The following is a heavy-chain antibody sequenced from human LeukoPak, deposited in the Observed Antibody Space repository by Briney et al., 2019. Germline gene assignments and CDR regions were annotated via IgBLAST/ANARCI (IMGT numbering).Heavy chain of an antibody. D-gene: IGHD6-13*01. CDR3: ARLAEADYFDY. V-gene: IGHV4-59*08. CDR2: IYYSGST. J-gene: IGHJ4*02. Sequence: PSETLSLTCAVSGCSISSYYWSWIRQPPGKGLEWIGYIYYSGSTNYNPSLKSRVTISVDTSKNQFSLKLSSVTAADTAVYYCARLAEADYFDYWGQGTLVTVSS. CDR1: GCSISSYY.